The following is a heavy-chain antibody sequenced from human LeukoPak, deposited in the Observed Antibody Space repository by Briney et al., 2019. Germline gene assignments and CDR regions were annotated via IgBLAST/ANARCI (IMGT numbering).Heavy chain of an antibody. D-gene: IGHD2-2*01. CDR3: ARGSYQLPLFSAYDAFDI. CDR1: GYTFTGYY. CDR2: INPNSGGT. Sequence: ASVEVSCKASGYTFTGYYMHCVRQAPGQGLEWMGCINPNSGGTHYAQKFQGRDPMTRDTSISTAYMELSRLRSDDTAVYYCARGSYQLPLFSAYDAFDIWGQGTMVTVSS. J-gene: IGHJ3*02. V-gene: IGHV1-2*02.